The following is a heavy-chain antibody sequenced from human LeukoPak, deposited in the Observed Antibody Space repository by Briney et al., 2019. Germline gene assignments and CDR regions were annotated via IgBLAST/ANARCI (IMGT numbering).Heavy chain of an antibody. J-gene: IGHJ2*01. D-gene: IGHD6-13*01. CDR3: ARQGSSSWYGWYFDL. CDR2: IYYSEST. V-gene: IGHV4-39*01. Sequence: PSETLSLTCSVSGGSISGTTHNWGWIRQPPGKWLEWIATIYYSESTKKSPSLKSRVTISLDTSRNQFSLKLSSVTAADTAVYYCARQGSSSWYGWYFDLWGRGSLVTVSS. CDR1: GGSISGTTHN.